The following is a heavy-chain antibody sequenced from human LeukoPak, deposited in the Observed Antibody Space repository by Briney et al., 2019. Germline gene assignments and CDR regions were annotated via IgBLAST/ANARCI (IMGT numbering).Heavy chain of an antibody. D-gene: IGHD6-13*01. CDR2: INHSGST. V-gene: IGHV4-34*01. J-gene: IGHJ3*02. CDR3: ARGDGAAAGTNAFDI. Sequence: SETLSLTCAVYGGSFSGYYWSWIRQPPGKGLEWIGEINHSGSTNYNPSLKSRVTISVDTSKNQFSPKLSSVTAADTAVYYCARGDGAAAGTNAFDIWGQGTMVTVSS. CDR1: GGSFSGYY.